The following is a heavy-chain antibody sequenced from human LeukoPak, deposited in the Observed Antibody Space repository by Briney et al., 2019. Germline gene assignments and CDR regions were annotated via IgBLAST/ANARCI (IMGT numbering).Heavy chain of an antibody. D-gene: IGHD3-22*01. CDR1: GGSVSSGAYY. J-gene: IGHJ4*02. Sequence: SETLSLTCTVSGGSVSSGAYYWSWIRQHPGKGLEWIGYISYSGSTYCNPSLKSRLTISVDTSKNQFSLKLNSVTAADTAVYYCAGCYDSSGYFDYWGQGTLSPSPQ. CDR3: AGCYDSSGYFDY. V-gene: IGHV4-31*03. CDR2: ISYSGST.